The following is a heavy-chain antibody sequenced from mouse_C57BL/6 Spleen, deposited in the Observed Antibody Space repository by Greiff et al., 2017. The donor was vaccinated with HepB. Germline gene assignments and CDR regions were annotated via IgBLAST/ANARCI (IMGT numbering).Heavy chain of an antibody. CDR1: GYAFTNYL. Sequence: LVESGAELVRPGTSVKVSCKASGYAFTNYLIEWVKQRPGQGLEWIGVINPGSGGTNYNEKFKGKATLTADKSSSTAYMQLSSLTSEDSAVYFCARRNLLWYFDYWGQGTTLTVSS. D-gene: IGHD2-1*01. V-gene: IGHV1-54*01. CDR3: ARRNLLWYFDY. J-gene: IGHJ2*01. CDR2: INPGSGGT.